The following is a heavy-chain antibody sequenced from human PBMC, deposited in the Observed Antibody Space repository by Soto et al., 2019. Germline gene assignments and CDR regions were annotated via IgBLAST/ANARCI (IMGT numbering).Heavy chain of an antibody. V-gene: IGHV1-69*13. Sequence: SVKVSCKASGGTFSSYAISWVRQAPGQGLEWMGGIIPIFGTANYAQKFQGRVTITADESTSTAYMELSSLRSEDTAVYYCAREVTRGIAAAGTFCWGQGTLVTVSS. CDR1: GGTFSSYA. D-gene: IGHD6-13*01. J-gene: IGHJ4*02. CDR2: IIPIFGTA. CDR3: AREVTRGIAAAGTFC.